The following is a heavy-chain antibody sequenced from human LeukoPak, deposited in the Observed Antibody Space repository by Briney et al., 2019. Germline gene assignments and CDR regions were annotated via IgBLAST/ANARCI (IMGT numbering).Heavy chain of an antibody. Sequence: GGSLNISCKGLGYSFTSYCVGGVRHLPGRGLGWLGIFFPGDSATRYSPSFQDQVTISADKSISTAYLWWRSLMASGTAMSYCARRGLTTHNMYMGLRYVFDIWGQGTMLTVS. D-gene: IGHD4-17*01. CDR2: FFPGDSAT. J-gene: IGHJ3*02. CDR3: ARRGLTTHNMYMGLRYVFDI. V-gene: IGHV5-51*01. CDR1: GYSFTSYC.